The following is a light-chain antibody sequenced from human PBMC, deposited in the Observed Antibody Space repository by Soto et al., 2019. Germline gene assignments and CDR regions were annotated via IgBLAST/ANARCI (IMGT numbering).Light chain of an antibody. V-gene: IGKV3-20*01. CDR3: QQYGSSPPIT. Sequence: EIVLTQSPGTLSLSPGERATLSCRPSQSVSSSYLAWYQQKPGQAPRLLIYGASSRATGIPDRFSGSGSGTDFTLTISRLEPEDFAVYYYQQYGSSPPITFGQGTRLEIK. J-gene: IGKJ5*01. CDR1: QSVSSSY. CDR2: GAS.